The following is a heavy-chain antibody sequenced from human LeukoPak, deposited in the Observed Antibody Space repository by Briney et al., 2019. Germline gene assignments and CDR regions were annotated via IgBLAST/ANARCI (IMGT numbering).Heavy chain of an antibody. V-gene: IGHV1-2*02. CDR2: INPNSGGT. D-gene: IGHD3-10*01. CDR1: GYTFTGYY. CDR3: ASAYYYGSGSRSYYYYYGMDV. Sequence: ASVKVSCKASGYTFTGYYMHWVRQAPGQGLEWMGWINPNSGGTNYAQKFQGRVTMTRETSISTAYMELSRLRSDDTAVYYCASAYYYGSGSRSYYYYYGMDVWGQGTTVTVSS. J-gene: IGHJ6*02.